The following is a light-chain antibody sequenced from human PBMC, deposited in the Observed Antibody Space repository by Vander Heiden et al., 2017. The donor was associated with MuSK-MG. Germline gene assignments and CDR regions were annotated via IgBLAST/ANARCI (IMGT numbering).Light chain of an antibody. CDR3: AAWDDSLNGPVV. V-gene: IGLV1-44*01. CDR1: STNIGSNT. J-gene: IGLJ2*01. CDR2: SNN. Sequence: QSVLTQPPSASGPPGQRVTISCSGSSTNIGSNTVNWYQQLPGTAPKLLIYSNNQRPSGVPDRFSCSKSGTSASLAISGLQSEDEADYYCAAWDDSLNGPVVFGGGTKLTVL.